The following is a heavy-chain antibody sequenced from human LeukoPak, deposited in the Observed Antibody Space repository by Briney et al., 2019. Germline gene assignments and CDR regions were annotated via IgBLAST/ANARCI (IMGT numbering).Heavy chain of an antibody. CDR3: ASNLGELLSFPYYYYYMDV. D-gene: IGHD3-16*01. CDR1: GGTFSSYA. J-gene: IGHJ6*03. CDR2: IIPIFGTA. Sequence: SVKVSCKASGGTFSSYAISWVRQAPGQGLEWMGGIIPIFGTANYAQKFQGRVTITADESTSTAYMELSSLRSEDTAVYYCASNLGELLSFPYYYYYMDVWGKGTTVTISS. V-gene: IGHV1-69*13.